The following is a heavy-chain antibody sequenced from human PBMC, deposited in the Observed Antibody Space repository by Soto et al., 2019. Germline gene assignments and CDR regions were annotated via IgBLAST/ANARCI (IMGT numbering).Heavy chain of an antibody. D-gene: IGHD3-16*01. CDR1: GFTFSSYS. Sequence: EVQLVESGGGLVKPGGSLRLSCAASGFTFSSYSMNWVRQAPGKGLEWVSAISSSSSYIYYADSVKGRFTISRDNAKNSLYLKMNSLRAEDTAVYYCARASPYYDSDNGRVYWGQGTLVTVSS. CDR3: ARASPYYDSDNGRVY. V-gene: IGHV3-21*01. J-gene: IGHJ4*02. CDR2: ISSSSSYI.